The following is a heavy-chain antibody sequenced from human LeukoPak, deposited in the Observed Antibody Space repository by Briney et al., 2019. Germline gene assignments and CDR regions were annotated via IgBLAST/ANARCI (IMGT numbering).Heavy chain of an antibody. CDR2: IWYDGSNK. D-gene: IGHD1-26*01. V-gene: IGHV3-33*01. J-gene: IGHJ6*02. Sequence: GRSLRLSCAASGFTFSSYGMHWVRQAPGKGLEWVAVIWYDGSNKYYADSVKGRFTISRDNSKNTLYLQMNSLRAEDTAVYYCARDRSYWGYYYYGMDVWGQGTTVTVSS. CDR3: ARDRSYWGYYYYGMDV. CDR1: GFTFSSYG.